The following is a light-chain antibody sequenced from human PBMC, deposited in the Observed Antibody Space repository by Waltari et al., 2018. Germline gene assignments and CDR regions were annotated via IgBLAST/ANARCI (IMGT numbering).Light chain of an antibody. V-gene: IGKV1-16*01. CDR1: QTSSNY. CDR2: AAS. CDR3: QQYHSYPLT. J-gene: IGKJ4*01. Sequence: EIQMTQSPSSLSASVGDRVTITCRARQTSSNYVVWFQQTPGKAPKSLIDAASSLQGGAPSRFSGAGSGTDFTLTISSLQPEDFATYYCQQYHSYPLTFGGGTKVEVK.